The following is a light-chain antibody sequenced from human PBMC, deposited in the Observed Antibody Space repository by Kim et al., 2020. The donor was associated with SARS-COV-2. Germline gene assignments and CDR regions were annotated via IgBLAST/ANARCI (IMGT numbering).Light chain of an antibody. CDR3: QQYNDWPLIT. CDR1: QSVSNN. J-gene: IGKJ4*01. V-gene: IGKV3-15*01. Sequence: VSPGEGVNRPCSADQSVSNNLAWYQQQPGQAPRLRIHGASTRAGGIPARFSGSGSGTEFTLTISSLQSEDSAVYYCQQYNDWPLITFGGGTKLEI. CDR2: GAS.